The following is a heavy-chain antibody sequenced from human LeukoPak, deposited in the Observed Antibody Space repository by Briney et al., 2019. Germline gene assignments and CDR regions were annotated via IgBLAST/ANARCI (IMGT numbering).Heavy chain of an antibody. CDR2: IYSDNT. CDR3: ARRAGAYSHPYDY. D-gene: IGHD4/OR15-4a*01. J-gene: IGHJ4*02. V-gene: IGHV3-53*01. CDR1: GFTVSSNS. Sequence: GGSLRLSCTVAGFTVSSNSMSWVRQAPWKGLEWVSFIYSDNTHYSDSVKGRFTISRDNSKNTLYLQMNSLRAEDTAVYYCARRAGAYSHPYDYWGQGTLVTVSS.